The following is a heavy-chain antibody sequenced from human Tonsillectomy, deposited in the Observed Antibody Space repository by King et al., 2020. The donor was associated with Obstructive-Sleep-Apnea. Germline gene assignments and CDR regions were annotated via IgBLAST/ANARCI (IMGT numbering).Heavy chain of an antibody. CDR3: WRSSLVAAAATMDY. CDR2: VYYSGNT. CDR1: YY. Sequence: YYWGWFRQPPDRGLEWIGSVYYSGNTFYNPSLKSRVTISVDTSKNQFSLNLSSVSAADTAVYYCWRSSLVAAAATMDYCGQVNLVTVSS. D-gene: IGHD6-13*01. J-gene: IGHJ4*02. V-gene: IGHV4-39*01.